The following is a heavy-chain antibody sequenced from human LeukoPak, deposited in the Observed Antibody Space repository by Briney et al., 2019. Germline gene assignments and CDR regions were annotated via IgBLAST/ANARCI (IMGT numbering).Heavy chain of an antibody. D-gene: IGHD2-2*01. CDR1: GGSISSHY. J-gene: IGHJ6*03. Sequence: SETLSLTCTVSGGSISSHYWSWIRQPPGKGLEWIGYIYYSGSTNYNPSLKSRVTISVDTSKNQFSRKLSSVTAADTAVYYCARRYCSSTSCYGDYMDVWGKGTTVTVSS. V-gene: IGHV4-59*11. CDR2: IYYSGST. CDR3: ARRYCSSTSCYGDYMDV.